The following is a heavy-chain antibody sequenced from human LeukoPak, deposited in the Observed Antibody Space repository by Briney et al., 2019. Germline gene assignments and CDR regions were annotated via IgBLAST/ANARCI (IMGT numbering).Heavy chain of an antibody. CDR3: ARAKRETSTRPWTSGMDV. Sequence: GGSLRLSCAASGSTLSDYDIHWVRQPIGKGLDWVSGLGSAGDKYHAGSERGRFTISREDAENSVYLQMNGLRPEDTAIYYCARAKRETSTRPWTSGMDVWGQGTRVTVSS. V-gene: IGHV3-13*01. CDR2: LGSAGDK. J-gene: IGHJ6*02. D-gene: IGHD3/OR15-3a*01. CDR1: GSTLSDYD.